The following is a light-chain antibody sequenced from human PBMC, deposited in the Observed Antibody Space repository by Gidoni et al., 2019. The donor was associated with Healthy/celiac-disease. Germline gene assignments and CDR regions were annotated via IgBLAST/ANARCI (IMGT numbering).Light chain of an antibody. V-gene: IGLV1-47*01. CDR3: AAWDDSLSGKV. CDR1: SPNIGSNY. J-gene: IGLJ2*01. CDR2: RNK. Sequence: QSVLTQPPSASGTPGQRVTISCSGSSPNIGSNYVYWYQQLPGTAPKLPIHRNKQRPSGVPDRFSGSKSGTSASLAISGLRSEDEADYYCAAWDDSLSGKVFGGGTKLTVL.